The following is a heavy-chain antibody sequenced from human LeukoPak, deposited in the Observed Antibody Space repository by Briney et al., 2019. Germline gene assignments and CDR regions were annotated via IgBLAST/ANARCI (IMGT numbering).Heavy chain of an antibody. Sequence: GGSLRLSCAASGFTFSSYSMNWVRQAPGKGLEWVSTISGSGGTTYSADSMKGRFTISRDNSKNILYLQVNSLRAGDTAVYYCAKDYYYDSSGYYYGDAFDIWGQGTMVTVSS. CDR2: ISGSGGTT. CDR1: GFTFSSYS. J-gene: IGHJ3*02. V-gene: IGHV3-23*01. CDR3: AKDYYYDSSGYYYGDAFDI. D-gene: IGHD3-22*01.